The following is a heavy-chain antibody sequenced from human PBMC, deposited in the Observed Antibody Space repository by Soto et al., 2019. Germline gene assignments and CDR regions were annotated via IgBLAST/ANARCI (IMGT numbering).Heavy chain of an antibody. J-gene: IGHJ6*02. D-gene: IGHD4-17*01. V-gene: IGHV4-4*03. CDR1: GGSISSSNW. CDR3: ARSYGDYAHYYYGMDV. Sequence: PETLSLTCAVSGGSISSSNWWSWVRQPPGKGLEWIGEIYHSGSTNYNPSLKSRVTISVDKSKNQFSLKLSSVTAADTAVYYCARSYGDYAHYYYGMDVWGQGTTVTVSS. CDR2: IYHSGST.